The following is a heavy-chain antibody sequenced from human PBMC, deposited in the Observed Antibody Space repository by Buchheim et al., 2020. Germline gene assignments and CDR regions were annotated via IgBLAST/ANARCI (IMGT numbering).Heavy chain of an antibody. CDR1: GFTFSSYW. J-gene: IGHJ1*01. D-gene: IGHD6-19*01. V-gene: IGHV3-74*01. CDR2: INSDGSST. Sequence: EVQLVESGGGLVQPGGSLRLSCAASGFTFSSYWMHWVRQAPGKGLVWVSRINSDGSSTSYADSVKGRFTISRDNSKNTLYLQMNSLRAEDTAVYYCAKAQAYSSGWYGVGYFQHWGQGTL. CDR3: AKAQAYSSGWYGVGYFQH.